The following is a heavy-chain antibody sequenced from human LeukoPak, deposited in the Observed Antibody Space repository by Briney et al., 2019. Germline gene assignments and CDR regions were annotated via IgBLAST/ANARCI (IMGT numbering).Heavy chain of an antibody. V-gene: IGHV1-69*06. CDR1: GYTFTSYG. Sequence: GASVKVSCKASGYTFTSYGISWVRQAPGHGLEWMGGIIPIFGTANYAQKFQGRVTITADKSTSTAYMELSSLRSEDTAVYYCARAGDYYYDSSGYPFDYWGQGTLVTVSS. CDR3: ARAGDYYYDSSGYPFDY. J-gene: IGHJ4*02. D-gene: IGHD3-22*01. CDR2: IIPIFGTA.